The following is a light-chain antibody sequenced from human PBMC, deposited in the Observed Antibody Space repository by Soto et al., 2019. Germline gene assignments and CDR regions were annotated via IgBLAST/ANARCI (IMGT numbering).Light chain of an antibody. CDR2: KAS. CDR1: QTISSW. CDR3: QQSNTYSPT. Sequence: DIQMTQSPSTLSGSVGDRVTITWRASQTISSWLAWYQQKPGKAPKLLIYKASTLESGVPSRFSGSGSGTEFTLTISSLQPVDFASYYCQQSNTYSPTFGQGTKVDIK. J-gene: IGKJ1*01. V-gene: IGKV1-5*03.